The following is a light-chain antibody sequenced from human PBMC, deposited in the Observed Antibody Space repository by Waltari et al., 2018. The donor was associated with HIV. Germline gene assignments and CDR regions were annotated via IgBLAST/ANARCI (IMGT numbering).Light chain of an antibody. J-gene: IGLJ1*01. CDR1: SNIGAGFD. CDR2: DNT. V-gene: IGLV1-40*01. CDR3: QSFDSSLSGYV. Sequence: SNIGAGFDVHWYQQLPGTAPKLLIYDNTNRPSGVPDRFSGSRSGSSASLAITGLQAEDEADYYCQSFDSSLSGYVFGTGTKITVL.